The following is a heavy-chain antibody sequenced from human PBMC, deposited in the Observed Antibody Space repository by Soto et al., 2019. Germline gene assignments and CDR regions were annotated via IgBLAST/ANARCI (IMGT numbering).Heavy chain of an antibody. Sequence: QVQLVQSGAEVKKPGASVKVSCKASGYTFTSYGISWVRQAPGQGLEWMGWISAYNGNTNYAQKLQGRVTMTEDTPTSTAYMELRSLRSDDTAVYYCARDTNGGAAAEDDPNWFDPWGQGTLVTVSS. CDR2: ISAYNGNT. J-gene: IGHJ5*02. CDR1: GYTFTSYG. CDR3: ARDTNGGAAAEDDPNWFDP. V-gene: IGHV1-18*01. D-gene: IGHD6-13*01.